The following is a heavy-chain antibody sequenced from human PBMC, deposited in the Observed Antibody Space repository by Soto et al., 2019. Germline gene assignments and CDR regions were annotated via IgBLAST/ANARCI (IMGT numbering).Heavy chain of an antibody. V-gene: IGHV3-15*07. CDR3: TTDDYYDILTGYYRTDFDY. D-gene: IGHD3-9*01. CDR1: GFTFSNAW. CDR2: IKSKTDGGTT. J-gene: IGHJ4*02. Sequence: EVQLVESGGGLVKPGGSLRLSCAASGFTFSNAWMNWVRQAPGKGLEWVGRIKSKTDGGTTDYAAPVKGRFTISRDDSKNTLYLQMNSLKTEATAVYYCTTDDYYDILTGYYRTDFDYWGQGTLVTVSS.